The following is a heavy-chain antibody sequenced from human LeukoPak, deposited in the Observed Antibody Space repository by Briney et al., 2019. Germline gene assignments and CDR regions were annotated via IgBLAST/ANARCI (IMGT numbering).Heavy chain of an antibody. V-gene: IGHV3-11*01. CDR2: ISYSGDTK. Sequence: GGSLRLSCAASEFTFSDYYMSWIRQAPGKGLEWVSYISYSGDTKYYADSVKGRFTVSRDNAKNSLYLQMNSLRAEDTAVYYCARLGIITAAGSNDYWGQGTLVTVSS. D-gene: IGHD6-13*01. CDR3: ARLGIITAAGSNDY. J-gene: IGHJ4*02. CDR1: EFTFSDYY.